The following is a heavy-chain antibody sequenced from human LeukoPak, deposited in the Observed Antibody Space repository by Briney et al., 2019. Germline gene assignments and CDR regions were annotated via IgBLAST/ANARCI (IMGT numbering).Heavy chain of an antibody. V-gene: IGHV4-38-2*02. J-gene: IGHJ4*02. CDR2: FCLGRDT. D-gene: IGHD1-14*01. CDR3: ARWASIAREPGGFFDH. Sequence: SETLSLTCTVSGDSVTNDFFWGWVRQPPGKELEWIGSFCLGRDTYYRPSLKSRVTISVDTSKNQFSLNLNSVTAADTAVYYCARWASIAREPGGFFDHWGQGTLVTVSS. CDR1: GDSVTNDFF.